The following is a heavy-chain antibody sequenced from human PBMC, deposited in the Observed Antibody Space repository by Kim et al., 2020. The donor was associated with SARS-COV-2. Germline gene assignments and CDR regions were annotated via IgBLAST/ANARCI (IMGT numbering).Heavy chain of an antibody. CDR2: IYYSGST. D-gene: IGHD3-22*01. CDR3: ARQSYYYDRHDY. Sequence: SETLSLTCTVSGGSISSSSYYWGWIRQPPGKGLEWIGSIYYSGSTYYNPSLKSRVTISVDTSKNQFSLKLSSVTAADTAVYYCARQSYYYDRHDYWGQGTLVTVSS. J-gene: IGHJ4*02. V-gene: IGHV4-39*01. CDR1: GGSISSSSYY.